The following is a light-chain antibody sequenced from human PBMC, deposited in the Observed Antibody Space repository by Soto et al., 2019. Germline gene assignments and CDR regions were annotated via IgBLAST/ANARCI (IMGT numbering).Light chain of an antibody. CDR1: SSNIGSKS. Sequence: QSALTQPPSASGTPGQRVTISCSGSSSNIGSKSVNWYQQLPGTAPKLLIYGSNQRPSGVPDRFSGSKSGTSASLAISGLQSDDEADYYCAAWDDSLNGPVFGGGTKLTVL. V-gene: IGLV1-44*01. J-gene: IGLJ3*02. CDR2: GSN. CDR3: AAWDDSLNGPV.